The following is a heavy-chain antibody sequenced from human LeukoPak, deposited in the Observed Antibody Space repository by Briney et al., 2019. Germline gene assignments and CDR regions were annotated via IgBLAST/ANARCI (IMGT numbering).Heavy chain of an antibody. CDR2: ISNDGSRK. Sequence: QPGGSLRLSCAPSGFTFSDYVIHWVRQAPGKGLEWVSMISNDGSRKYYADSVKGRFTISRDNSKNTLYLQMNSLETEDTASYYCAKDYYGSETSSCGMDVWGQGTTVTVSS. CDR1: GFTFSDYV. J-gene: IGHJ6*02. CDR3: AKDYYGSETSSCGMDV. V-gene: IGHV3-30*18. D-gene: IGHD3-10*01.